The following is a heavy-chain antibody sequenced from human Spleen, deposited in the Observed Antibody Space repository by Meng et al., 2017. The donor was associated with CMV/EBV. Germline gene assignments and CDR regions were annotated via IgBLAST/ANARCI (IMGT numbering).Heavy chain of an antibody. Sequence: GESLKISCAASGFTFSDFGMHWVRQAPGKGLEWVAFIRYDGSNKYYADSVKGRFTISRDNSKNTLYLQMNSLRAEDTAVYYCAKLVILVDTAMVGNYWGQGTLVTVSS. CDR1: GFTFSDFG. CDR2: IRYDGSNK. V-gene: IGHV3-30*02. CDR3: AKLVILVDTAMVGNY. D-gene: IGHD5-18*01. J-gene: IGHJ4*02.